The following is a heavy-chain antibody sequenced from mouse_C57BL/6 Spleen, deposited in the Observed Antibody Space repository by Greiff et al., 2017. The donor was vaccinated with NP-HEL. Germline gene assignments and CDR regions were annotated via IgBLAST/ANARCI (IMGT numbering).Heavy chain of an antibody. Sequence: QVQLQQSGAELVRPGSSVKLSCKASGYTFTSYWMHWVKQRPIQGLEWIGNIDPSDSETHYNQKFKDKATLTVDKSSSTAYMQLSSLTSEDSAVYYCARGIYYDYDESHYAMDYWGQGTSVTVSS. CDR1: GYTFTSYW. J-gene: IGHJ4*01. CDR3: ARGIYYDYDESHYAMDY. CDR2: IDPSDSET. D-gene: IGHD2-4*01. V-gene: IGHV1-52*01.